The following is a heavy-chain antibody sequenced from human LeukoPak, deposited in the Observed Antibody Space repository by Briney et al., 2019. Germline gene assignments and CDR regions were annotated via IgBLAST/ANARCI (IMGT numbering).Heavy chain of an antibody. J-gene: IGHJ4*02. Sequence: GGSLRLSCAASGFSFSSYLMSWVRQAPGKGLEWVANIKQDGSEQYYVDSVKGRFTISRDNAKNSLYLQMNSLRVEDTAVYYCARDAPVVVGPKGDFDYWGQGTLVTVSS. V-gene: IGHV3-7*05. CDR2: IKQDGSEQ. CDR3: ARDAPVVVGPKGDFDY. CDR1: GFSFSSYL. D-gene: IGHD2-2*01.